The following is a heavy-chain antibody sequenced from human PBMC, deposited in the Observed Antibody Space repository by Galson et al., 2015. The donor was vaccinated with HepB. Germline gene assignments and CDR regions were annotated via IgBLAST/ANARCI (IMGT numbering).Heavy chain of an antibody. D-gene: IGHD6-13*01. CDR1: GYKFSSYW. V-gene: IGHV5-10-1*01. Sequence: QSGAEVKKPGESLRISCKCSGYKFSSYWISWVRQMPGKVLEWMGRIDPSDSYTEYNPSFQGHVTFSADKSITTAFLQWSSLKASDTAMYYCATNAWYGYDMDVWGQGTTVTVSS. CDR2: IDPSDSYT. J-gene: IGHJ6*02. CDR3: ATNAWYGYDMDV.